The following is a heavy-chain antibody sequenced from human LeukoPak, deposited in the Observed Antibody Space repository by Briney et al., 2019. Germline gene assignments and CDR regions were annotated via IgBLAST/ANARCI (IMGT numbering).Heavy chain of an antibody. V-gene: IGHV4-59*12. CDR1: GGSISSYY. CDR3: ARSGLEWDYYYYYYMDV. Sequence: SETLSLTCTVSGGSISSYYWSWMRQPPGKGLEWIGYISYSGTTNYNPSLQSRVTISVDTSKNQFSLKLSSVTAADTAVYYCARSGLEWDYYYYYYMDVWGKGATVTVSS. CDR2: ISYSGTT. D-gene: IGHD3-3*01. J-gene: IGHJ6*03.